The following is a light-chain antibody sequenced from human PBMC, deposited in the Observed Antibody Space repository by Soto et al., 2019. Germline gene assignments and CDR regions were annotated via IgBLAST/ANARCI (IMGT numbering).Light chain of an antibody. CDR1: SSDVGGYNY. V-gene: IGLV2-8*01. CDR2: EVS. J-gene: IGLJ1*01. CDR3: SSYEGSNNWV. Sequence: QSVLTQLPSASGSPGQSVTISCTGTSSDVGGYNYVSWYQHHPGKAPKLMIYEVSKRPSGVPDRFSGSKSGNTASLTVSGLQAEDEADYYCSSYEGSNNWVFGTGTEVTV.